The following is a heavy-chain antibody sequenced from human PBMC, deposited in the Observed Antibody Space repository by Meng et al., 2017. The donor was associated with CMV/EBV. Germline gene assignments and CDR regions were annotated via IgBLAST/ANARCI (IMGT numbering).Heavy chain of an antibody. CDR1: GYTFTGYY. V-gene: IGHV1-2*02. CDR3: AREAAGYDLNAFEI. CDR2: INPNTNGT. J-gene: IGHJ3*02. Sequence: ASVKVSCKGSGYTFTGYYLHWVRQAPGQGLEWMGWINPNTNGTNYAQKFQGRVSMTRDTSISIAYMELSRLRSDDTAVYFCAREAAGYDLNAFEIWGQETTVTVSS. D-gene: IGHD5-12*01.